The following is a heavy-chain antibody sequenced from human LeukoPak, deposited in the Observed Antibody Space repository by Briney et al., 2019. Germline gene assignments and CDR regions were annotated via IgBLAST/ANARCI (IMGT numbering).Heavy chain of an antibody. CDR1: GFTFSSYW. D-gene: IGHD6-19*01. Sequence: GGSLRLSCAASGFTFSSYWMSWVRQAPGKGLEWVANIKQDGSEKYYVDSVKGRFTISRDNAKNSLYLQMNSLRAEDTAVYYCARVSVAGTFYYYYYMDVWDKGTTVTISS. CDR3: ARVSVAGTFYYYYYMDV. V-gene: IGHV3-7*04. CDR2: IKQDGSEK. J-gene: IGHJ6*03.